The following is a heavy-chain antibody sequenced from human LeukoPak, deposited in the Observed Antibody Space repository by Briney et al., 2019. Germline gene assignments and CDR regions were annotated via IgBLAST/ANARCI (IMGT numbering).Heavy chain of an antibody. D-gene: IGHD4-23*01. Sequence: PGGSLRLSCAASGFTFSSYAMSWVRQAPGMGLEWVSSIGSSGDITYYADSVKGRFTISRDNSKNTLYLQMSSLRAEDTAVYFCANLYGSNYYFDYWGQGTLVTVSS. CDR2: IGSSGDIT. CDR3: ANLYGSNYYFDY. V-gene: IGHV3-23*01. CDR1: GFTFSSYA. J-gene: IGHJ4*02.